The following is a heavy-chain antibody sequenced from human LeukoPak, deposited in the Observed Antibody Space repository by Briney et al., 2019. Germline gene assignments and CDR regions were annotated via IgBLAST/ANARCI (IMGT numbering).Heavy chain of an antibody. V-gene: IGHV4-34*01. D-gene: IGHD4-11*01. Sequence: PSETLSLTCAVYGGSFSGYYWSLIRQPPGKGLEWIGEINHSGSTNYNPSLKSRVTISVDTSKNQFSLKLSSVTAADTAVYYCARGGDYSAFDIWGQGTMVTVSS. CDR2: INHSGST. CDR3: ARGGDYSAFDI. CDR1: GGSFSGYY. J-gene: IGHJ3*02.